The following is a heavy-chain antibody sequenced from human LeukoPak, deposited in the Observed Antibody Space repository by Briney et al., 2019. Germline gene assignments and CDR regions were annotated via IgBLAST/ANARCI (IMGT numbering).Heavy chain of an antibody. V-gene: IGHV3-7*01. CDR3: ARGGYGVVAGKGVYYYGLDV. CDR1: GFTFSSYW. CDR2: IKQDGSEK. D-gene: IGHD6-19*01. J-gene: IGHJ6*02. Sequence: GGSLRLSCAASGFTFSSYWMSWVRQAPGKGLEWVANIKQDGSEKYYVDSVKGRFTISRDNSKNTLYLQLNSLRAEDTAVYYCARGGYGVVAGKGVYYYGLDVWGQGTTVTVSS.